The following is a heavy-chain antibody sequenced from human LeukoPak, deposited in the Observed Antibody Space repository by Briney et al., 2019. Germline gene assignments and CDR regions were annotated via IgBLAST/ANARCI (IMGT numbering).Heavy chain of an antibody. CDR1: RFTFSSYI. CDR2: ICSIRSYI. D-gene: IGHD6-19*01. V-gene: IGHV3-21*01. J-gene: IGHJ4*02. CDR3: ARVNMAAGTGGYFDY. Sequence: PGGSLRLSRASSRFTFSSYIMNSVRPAPGTGRAWVSYICSIRSYIYYTDSLKGRFTISRDNAKNSMYLQMNSLKAEDTAVYYCARVNMAAGTGGYFDYWGQGTLVTVSS.